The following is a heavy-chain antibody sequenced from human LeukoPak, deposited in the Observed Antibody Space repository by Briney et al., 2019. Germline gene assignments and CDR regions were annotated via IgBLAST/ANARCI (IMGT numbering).Heavy chain of an antibody. D-gene: IGHD3-3*01. V-gene: IGHV3-21*01. CDR1: GFTFSSYS. Sequence: GGSLRLSCAASGFTFSSYSMNWVRQAPGKGLEWVSSISSSSSYIYYADSVKGRFTISRDNAKNSLYLQMNSLRAEDTAVYYCAREMRTYYDFWSGYYSPPDYYYGMDVWGQGTTVTVSS. J-gene: IGHJ6*02. CDR3: AREMRTYYDFWSGYYSPPDYYYGMDV. CDR2: ISSSSSYI.